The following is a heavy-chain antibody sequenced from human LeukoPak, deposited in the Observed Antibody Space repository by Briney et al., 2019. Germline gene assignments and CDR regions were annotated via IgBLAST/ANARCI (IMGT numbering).Heavy chain of an antibody. CDR2: INQRGSEI. V-gene: IGHV3-7*01. Sequence: GGSLRLSCAASGFTFSNHWMTWVRQAPGKGLEWVANINQRGSEIYYVDSVRGRFTISRDNAKNSLYLQMNTLRAEDTAVYYCVRRYMATSAEDFDYWGQGTLVTVFS. CDR1: GFTFSNHW. J-gene: IGHJ4*02. D-gene: IGHD3-16*02. CDR3: VRRYMATSAEDFDY.